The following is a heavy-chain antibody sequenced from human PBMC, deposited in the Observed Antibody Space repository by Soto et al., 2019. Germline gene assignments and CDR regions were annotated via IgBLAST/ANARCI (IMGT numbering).Heavy chain of an antibody. CDR2: INPRNGDT. CDR3: ARGPFGDSPIDF. V-gene: IGHV1-2*02. D-gene: IGHD3-10*01. J-gene: IGHJ3*01. CDR1: GDTFTGFY. Sequence: QVQLVQSGTEVKTSGASVKVSCRASGDTFTGFYVHWVRQAPRQGLEWMGWINPRNGDTILAQKLEVRVTLTRENSVTTAYMDLSSLNSDDTAVYYCARGPFGDSPIDFWGPGTMVSSSS.